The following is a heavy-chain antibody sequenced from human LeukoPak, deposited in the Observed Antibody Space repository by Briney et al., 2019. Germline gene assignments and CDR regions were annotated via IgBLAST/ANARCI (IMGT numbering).Heavy chain of an antibody. CDR3: ARQYWYFDL. CDR2: IKQDGSEK. V-gene: IGHV3-7*01. CDR1: AFTFSSYW. J-gene: IGHJ2*01. Sequence: GGSLKLSCTASAFTFSSYWMTWGRQAPGKGLEWVANIKQDGSEKYYVASVKGRFTISRDNAKNSLYLQMNSLRAEDTAVYYCARQYWYFDLWGRGTLVTVSS.